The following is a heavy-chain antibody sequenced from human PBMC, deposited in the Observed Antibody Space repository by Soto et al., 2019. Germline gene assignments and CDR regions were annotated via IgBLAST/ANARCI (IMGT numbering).Heavy chain of an antibody. J-gene: IGHJ6*04. V-gene: IGHV3-33*01. CDR2: IWFDGSNK. CDR3: AREGGAARLYYCAQVDV. CDR1: GFTFSRYG. D-gene: IGHD6-6*01. Sequence: QVQLVESGGGVVQPGRSLRLSCAASGFTFSRYGMHWVRQAPGKGLEWVAVIWFDGSNKYYADSVKGRFTISRDNSQNTLYRQMNSLRAEDTAVYYCAREGGAARLYYCAQVDVWGTGTTVTVPS.